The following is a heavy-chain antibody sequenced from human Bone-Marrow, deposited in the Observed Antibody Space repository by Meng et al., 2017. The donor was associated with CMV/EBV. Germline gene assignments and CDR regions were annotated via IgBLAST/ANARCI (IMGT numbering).Heavy chain of an antibody. CDR1: GFTFSSAW. D-gene: IGHD3-9*01. CDR3: ATASPITIFLATNGGEGSFEY. V-gene: IGHV3-15*01. J-gene: IGHJ4*02. Sequence: GESLKISCAASGFTFSSAWLTWVRQVPGKGLEWVGRIRSKADGGTTDYAVPVKGRFTISRDDSRNTLYLQMNNLKTEDTAVYYCATASPITIFLATNGGEGSFEYWGQGTLVTVSS. CDR2: IRSKADGGTT.